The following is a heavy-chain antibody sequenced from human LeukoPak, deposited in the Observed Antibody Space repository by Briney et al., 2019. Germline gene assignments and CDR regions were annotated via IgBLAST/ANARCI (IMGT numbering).Heavy chain of an antibody. CDR2: ITNDGRNK. CDR3: ARPPSSSGWSAFDY. J-gene: IGHJ4*02. Sequence: PGGSLRLSCAASGFIFSSYAMHWVRQAPGKGLEWVAVITNDGRNKYYADSVKDRFTISRDNFKNTLYLEMNSLRTEDTAVYYCARPPSSSGWSAFDYWGQGALVTVSS. V-gene: IGHV3-30*04. D-gene: IGHD6-19*01. CDR1: GFIFSSYA.